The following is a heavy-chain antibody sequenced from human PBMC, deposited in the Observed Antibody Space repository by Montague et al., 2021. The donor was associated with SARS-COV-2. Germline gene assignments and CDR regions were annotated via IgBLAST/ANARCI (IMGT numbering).Heavy chain of an antibody. CDR3: ARTRGYDPLFDF. CDR2: IYYSGST. J-gene: IGHJ4*02. Sequence: SETLSLTCTVSGGSISSNFWSWIWQPPGKGLEWIGYIYYSGSTNYNPSLKSRVTISVDTSKKQFSLQLSSVTAADTAVYYCARTRGYDPLFDFWGQGTPVTVSS. CDR1: GGSISSNF. V-gene: IGHV4-59*01. D-gene: IGHD5-12*01.